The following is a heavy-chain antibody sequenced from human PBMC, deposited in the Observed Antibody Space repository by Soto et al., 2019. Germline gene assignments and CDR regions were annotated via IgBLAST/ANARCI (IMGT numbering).Heavy chain of an antibody. CDR1: GLTFRSYG. CDR3: AKDLNFCSLDLDK. J-gene: IGHJ4*02. CDR2: IDFDGGQK. V-gene: IGHV3-33*06. Sequence: QVQLVESGGGVFQPGSSPRLSCVTFGLTFRSYGMHWLRQAPGKGLEWVAGIDFDGGQKYYADSVKGRFTISRDDSKNTLYLQMNSLRAEDTAVYYCAKDLNFCSLDLDKRGQGTLVTVSS. D-gene: IGHD2-15*01.